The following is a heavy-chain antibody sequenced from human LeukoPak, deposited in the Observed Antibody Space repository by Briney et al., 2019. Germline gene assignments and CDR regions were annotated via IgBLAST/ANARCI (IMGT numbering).Heavy chain of an antibody. CDR2: IYTSGST. J-gene: IGHJ5*02. Sequence: SETLSLTCTVSGGSISSGSYYWSWIRQPAGKGLEWIGRIYTSGSTNYNPSLKSRVTISVDTSKNQFSLKLSSVTAADTAVYYCARDSEGYCSSTSCPNWFDPWGQGTLVTVSS. D-gene: IGHD2-2*01. CDR3: ARDSEGYCSSTSCPNWFDP. V-gene: IGHV4-61*02. CDR1: GGSISSGSYY.